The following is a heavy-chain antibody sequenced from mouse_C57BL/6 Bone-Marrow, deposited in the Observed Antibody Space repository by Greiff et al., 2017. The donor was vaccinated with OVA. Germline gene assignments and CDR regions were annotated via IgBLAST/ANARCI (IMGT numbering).Heavy chain of an antibody. CDR2: IDPEDGET. J-gene: IGHJ1*03. Sequence: DVKLVESGAELVKPGASVKLSCTASGFNIKDYYMHWVKQRTEQGLEWIGRIDPEDGETKYAPKFQGKATITADTSSNTAYLQLSSLTSEDTAVYYCARGDSPYYDYGGWYFDVWGTGTTVTVSS. CDR1: GFNIKDYY. CDR3: ARGDSPYYDYGGWYFDV. V-gene: IGHV14-2*01. D-gene: IGHD2-4*01.